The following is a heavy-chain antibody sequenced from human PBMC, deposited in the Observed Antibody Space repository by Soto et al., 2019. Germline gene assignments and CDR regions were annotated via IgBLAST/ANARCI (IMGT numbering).Heavy chain of an antibody. CDR2: SNESGST. V-gene: IGHV4-34*01. Sequence: QVQLQQWGAGLVKPSETLSLSCAVYGQSFSGHSWAWLRQPPGKGLEWIGASNESGSTYYNPSLKSRVTIAPDTSKTQFSLKLSSVSAADTAAYFCARGSGIVALPGELEDVNYDYWGQGTLVNVSS. CDR1: GQSFSGHS. J-gene: IGHJ4*02. CDR3: ARGSGIVALPGELEDVNYDY. D-gene: IGHD1-1*01.